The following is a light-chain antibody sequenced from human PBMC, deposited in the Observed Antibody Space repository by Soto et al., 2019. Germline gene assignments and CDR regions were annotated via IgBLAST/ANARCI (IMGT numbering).Light chain of an antibody. CDR1: QSISSY. V-gene: IGKV1-39*01. CDR2: VAS. CDR3: QQSSSTPQT. J-gene: IGKJ4*01. Sequence: DIQMTQSPSSLSASVGERVTITCRASQSISSYLSWYQQKPGKAPKLLINVASTLQSGVPSRFSGSVSGTDFTIAISSLQPEDFATYYCQQSSSTPQTFGGGTRVEIK.